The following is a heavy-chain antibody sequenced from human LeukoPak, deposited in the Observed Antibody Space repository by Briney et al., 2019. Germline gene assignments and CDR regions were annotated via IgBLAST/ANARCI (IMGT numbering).Heavy chain of an antibody. CDR3: ARGYSSSWYPNWFDP. CDR1: GYSISSGYY. Sequence: PSETLPLTCTVSGYSISSGYYWGWIRQPPVKGLGWIGSIYHSGSSYYNPSLNSRVTISVDTSKNQFSLKLSSVTAADTAVYYCARGYSSSWYPNWFDPWGQGTLVTVSS. V-gene: IGHV4-38-2*02. CDR2: IYHSGSS. J-gene: IGHJ5*02. D-gene: IGHD6-13*01.